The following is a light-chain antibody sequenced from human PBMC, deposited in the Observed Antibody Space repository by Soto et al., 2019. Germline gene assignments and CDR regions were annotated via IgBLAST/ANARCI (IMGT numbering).Light chain of an antibody. V-gene: IGKV3-20*01. CDR1: QSVYNSY. J-gene: IGKJ2*01. Sequence: EIVLTQSPGTLSLSPGERATLSCRASQSVYNSYLAWYQQKPGQTPRLLINAASNRATGVPDRFSGSGSGTDFTLTISRLEPEDFAVYYCQQSGSPPHTFGQGTKVEI. CDR2: AAS. CDR3: QQSGSPPHT.